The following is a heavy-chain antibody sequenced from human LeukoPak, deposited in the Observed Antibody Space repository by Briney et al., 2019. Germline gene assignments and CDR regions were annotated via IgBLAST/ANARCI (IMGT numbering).Heavy chain of an antibody. Sequence: SKTLSLTCAVYGGSFSGYYWSWIRQPPGKGLEWIGEINHSGSTNYNPSLKSRVTISVDTSKNQFSLKLSSVTAADTAVYYCARGRRDGYNLEYFDKWGQGTLVTVSS. CDR1: GGSFSGYY. D-gene: IGHD5-24*01. CDR3: ARGRRDGYNLEYFDK. V-gene: IGHV4-34*01. J-gene: IGHJ4*02. CDR2: INHSGST.